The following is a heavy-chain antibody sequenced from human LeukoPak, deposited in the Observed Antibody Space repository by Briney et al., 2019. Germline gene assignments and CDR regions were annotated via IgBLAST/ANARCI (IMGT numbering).Heavy chain of an antibody. CDR3: ARVWVDTGMVQRGFDP. CDR2: IYSDGTT. J-gene: IGHJ5*02. CDR1: GFTVSSNY. Sequence: GGSLRLSCAASGFTVSSNYMNWVRQAPGKGLEWVALIYSDGTTYYADSVKGRFTISRDNAKNSLYLQMNSMRADDTAVYYCARVWVDTGMVQRGFDPWGQGTLVT. V-gene: IGHV3-53*01. D-gene: IGHD5-18*01.